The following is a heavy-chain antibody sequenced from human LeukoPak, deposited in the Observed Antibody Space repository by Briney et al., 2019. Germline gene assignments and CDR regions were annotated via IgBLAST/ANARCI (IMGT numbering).Heavy chain of an antibody. Sequence: GGSLRLSCAASGFTFSTYTMNWVRQAPGKGLEWVSGISENGGTTFYADSVKGRFTITRDNSKNTLYVQMNSLRGEDTAVYYCAKDYGPKQLVFFDSWGQGTLVTVSS. V-gene: IGHV3-23*01. J-gene: IGHJ4*02. CDR3: AKDYGPKQLVFFDS. CDR2: ISENGGTT. D-gene: IGHD6-13*01. CDR1: GFTFSTYT.